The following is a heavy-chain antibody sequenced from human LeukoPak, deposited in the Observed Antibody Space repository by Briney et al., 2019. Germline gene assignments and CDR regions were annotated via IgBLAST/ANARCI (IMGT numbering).Heavy chain of an antibody. CDR3: AKKVEKSSGYYYGY. Sequence: PGGSLRLSCAASGFTFNAYAMSWVRQAPGKGLGWDSAISASGGSTYYADSVKGRFTISRDNSMNTLYLQMNSLRAEDTAVYYCAKKVEKSSGYYYGYWGQGTLVTVSS. CDR1: GFTFNAYA. CDR2: ISASGGST. D-gene: IGHD3-22*01. J-gene: IGHJ4*02. V-gene: IGHV3-23*01.